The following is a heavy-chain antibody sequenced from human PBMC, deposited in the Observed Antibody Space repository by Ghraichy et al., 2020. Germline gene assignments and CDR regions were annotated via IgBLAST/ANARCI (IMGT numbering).Heavy chain of an antibody. CDR2: IGSDSRYI. D-gene: IGHD4-11*01. Sequence: GGSLRLSCAASGFSITSSAMSWVRQAPGKGLEWVSSIGSDSRYIYYADSLKGRFTISRDNAKNSLSLQMNSLRAEDTALYFCCREDYNPGLPSAWGQGALVTVSS. CDR3: CREDYNPGLPSA. CDR1: GFSITSSA. V-gene: IGHV3-21*01. J-gene: IGHJ5*02.